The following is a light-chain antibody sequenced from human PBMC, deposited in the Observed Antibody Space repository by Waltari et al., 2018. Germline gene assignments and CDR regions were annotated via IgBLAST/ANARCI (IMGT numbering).Light chain of an antibody. CDR1: QSIGSN. V-gene: IGKV3-15*01. J-gene: IGKJ5*01. Sequence: EIVMTQSPDTLSVSPGERATFSCRASQSIGSNLAWYQQKPGQAPRLLIYEASTRATSTPARFSGSGSGTDFTLTISSLQSEDSAVYYCQQYTNWPPLTFGQGTRLEIK. CDR3: QQYTNWPPLT. CDR2: EAS.